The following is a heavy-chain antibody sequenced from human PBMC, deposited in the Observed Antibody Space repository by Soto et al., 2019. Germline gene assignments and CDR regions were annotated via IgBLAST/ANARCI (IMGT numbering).Heavy chain of an antibody. CDR1: GFTFSSYG. CDR3: ARAGSGWYGPDAFDI. V-gene: IGHV3-33*01. D-gene: IGHD6-19*01. J-gene: IGHJ3*02. CDR2: IWYDGSNK. Sequence: GSLRLSCAASGFTFSSYGMHWVRQAPGKGLEWVAVIWYDGSNKYYADSVKGRFTISRDNSKNTLYLQMNSLRAEDTAVYYCARAGSGWYGPDAFDIWGQGTMVTVSS.